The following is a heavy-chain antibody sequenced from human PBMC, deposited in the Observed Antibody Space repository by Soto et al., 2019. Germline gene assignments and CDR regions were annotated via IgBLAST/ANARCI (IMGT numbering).Heavy chain of an antibody. CDR3: ARAYASNKYWFDP. V-gene: IGHV1-69*13. Sequence: VASVKVSCKTSGGTFSSYIISWVRQAPGQGLEWMGGIIPIFGAATYAQKFQDRVTITADESTTTAYLELSRLRSEDTAVYFCARAYASNKYWFDPWGQGTQVTVSS. CDR1: GGTFSSYI. J-gene: IGHJ5*02. D-gene: IGHD2-2*01. CDR2: IIPIFGAA.